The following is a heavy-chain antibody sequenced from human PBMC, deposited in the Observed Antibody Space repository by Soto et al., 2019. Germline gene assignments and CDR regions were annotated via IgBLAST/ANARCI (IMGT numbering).Heavy chain of an antibody. D-gene: IGHD6-13*01. J-gene: IGHJ4*02. CDR3: AREGGSIAAAAIDY. V-gene: IGHV3-33*01. CDR2: IWYDGSNK. CDR1: GFTFSSYG. Sequence: QVQLVESGGGVVQPGRSLRLSCAASGFTFSSYGMHWVRQAPGKGLEWVAVIWYDGSNKYYADSVKGRFTISRDNSKNTLYLQMNSLRAEDTAVYYCAREGGSIAAAAIDYWGQGTLVTVSS.